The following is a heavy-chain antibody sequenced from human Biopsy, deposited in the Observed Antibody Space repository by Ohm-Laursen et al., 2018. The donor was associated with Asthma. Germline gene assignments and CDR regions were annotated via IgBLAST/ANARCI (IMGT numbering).Heavy chain of an antibody. CDR1: GFMFRSFG. J-gene: IGHJ4*02. CDR2: ISYDGNHK. V-gene: IGHV3-30*03. CDR3: ARDVDLRSVY. D-gene: IGHD2-15*01. Sequence: SLRLSCAASGFMFRSFGMHWVRQAPGKGLEWVAVISYDGNHKFYEDSVKGRFTISRDNSKNTLYLQMNSLSAEDTAVYYCARDVDLRSVYWGQGTLVIVSS.